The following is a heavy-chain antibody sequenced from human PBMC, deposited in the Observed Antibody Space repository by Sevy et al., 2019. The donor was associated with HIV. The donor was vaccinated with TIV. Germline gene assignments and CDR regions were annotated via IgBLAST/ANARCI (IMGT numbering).Heavy chain of an antibody. V-gene: IGHV4-30-2*01. D-gene: IGHD4-17*01. CDR1: CGSISSGGYS. J-gene: IGHJ5*02. CDR3: ARSPPYYGDPLMHNWFDP. Sequence: SETLSLTCAVSCGSISSGGYSWSWIRQPPGKGLEWIGYIYHSGSTYYNPSLKSRVTISVDRSKNQFSLKLSSVTAADTAVYYCARSPPYYGDPLMHNWFDPWGQGTLVTVSS. CDR2: IYHSGST.